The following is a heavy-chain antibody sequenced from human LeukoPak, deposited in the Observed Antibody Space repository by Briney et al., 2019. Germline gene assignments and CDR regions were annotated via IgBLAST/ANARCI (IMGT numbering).Heavy chain of an antibody. V-gene: IGHV1-69*13. J-gene: IGHJ6*02. CDR3: ARTSRLTGTSHYGMDV. Sequence: SVKVSCKASGYTFTEDAIIWVRQAPGQGLEWMGGIIPIFGTANYAQKFQGRVTITADESTSTAYMELSSLRSEDTAVYYCARTSRLTGTSHYGMDVWGQGTTVTVSS. CDR1: GYTFTEDA. CDR2: IIPIFGTA. D-gene: IGHD1/OR15-1a*01.